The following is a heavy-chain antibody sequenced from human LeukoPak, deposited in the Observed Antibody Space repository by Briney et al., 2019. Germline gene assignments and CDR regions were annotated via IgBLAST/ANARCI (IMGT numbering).Heavy chain of an antibody. D-gene: IGHD6-19*01. Sequence: GESLKISCKGSGYSFTNYWIGWVRQMPGKGLEWMGMIFPADSETRYSPSFQGQVTISADKSISTAYLQWSSLKASDTAMYYCASSTIAVAGTGGFDHWGQGTLVTVSS. CDR2: IFPADSET. J-gene: IGHJ4*02. V-gene: IGHV5-51*01. CDR3: ASSTIAVAGTGGFDH. CDR1: GYSFTNYW.